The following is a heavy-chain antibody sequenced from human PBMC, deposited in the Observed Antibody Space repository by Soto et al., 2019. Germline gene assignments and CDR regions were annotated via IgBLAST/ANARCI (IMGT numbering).Heavy chain of an antibody. D-gene: IGHD3-3*01. CDR3: AKDGIRFLEWGDAFDI. J-gene: IGHJ3*02. CDR1: GFTFSSYG. V-gene: IGHV3-30*18. CDR2: ISYDGSNK. Sequence: QVQLVESGGGVVQPGRSLRLSCAASGFTFSSYGMHWVRQAPGKGLEWVAVISYDGSNKYYVDSVKGRFTISRDNSKNTPYLQMNSLRAEDTAVYYCAKDGIRFLEWGDAFDIWGQGTMVTVSS.